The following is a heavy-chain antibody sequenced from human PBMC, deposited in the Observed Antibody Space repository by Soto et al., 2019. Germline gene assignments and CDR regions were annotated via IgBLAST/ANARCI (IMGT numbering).Heavy chain of an antibody. CDR1: GYTFTSYG. CDR2: IIPIFGTA. V-gene: IGHV1-69*13. CDR3: ARDPLGAFDI. D-gene: IGHD7-27*01. Sequence: ASVKVSCKASGYTFTSYGISWVRQAPGQGLEWMGGIIPIFGTANYAQKFQGRVTITADESTSTAYMELSSLRFEDTAVYYCARDPLGAFDIWGQGTMVTVSS. J-gene: IGHJ3*02.